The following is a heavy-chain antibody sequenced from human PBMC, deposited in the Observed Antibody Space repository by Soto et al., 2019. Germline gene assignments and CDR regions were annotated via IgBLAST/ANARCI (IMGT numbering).Heavy chain of an antibody. CDR1: GFTFSSYS. D-gene: IGHD4-17*01. Sequence: PGGSLRLSCAASGFTFSSYSMNWVRQAPGKGLEWVSSISSSSSYIYYADSVKGRFTISRDNAKNSLYLQMNSLRAEDTAVYHCYGDYSMGYGMDVWGQGTTVTVSS. V-gene: IGHV3-21*01. CDR3: YGDYSMGYGMDV. CDR2: ISSSSSYI. J-gene: IGHJ6*02.